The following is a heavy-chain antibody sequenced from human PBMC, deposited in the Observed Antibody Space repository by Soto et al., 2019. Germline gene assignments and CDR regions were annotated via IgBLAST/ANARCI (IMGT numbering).Heavy chain of an antibody. Sequence: PVGSLRLSCASSVFTFSSYAMSCVRHSPGKWLEWVSAISGSGGSTYYADSVKGRFTISRDNSKNTLYLQMNSLRAEDTAVYYCAKDRSQIRGDSSGYPYYYYGMEVWGQATTVIVSS. V-gene: IGHV3-23*01. J-gene: IGHJ6*01. CDR3: AKDRSQIRGDSSGYPYYYYGMEV. D-gene: IGHD3-22*01. CDR1: VFTFSSYA. CDR2: ISGSGGST.